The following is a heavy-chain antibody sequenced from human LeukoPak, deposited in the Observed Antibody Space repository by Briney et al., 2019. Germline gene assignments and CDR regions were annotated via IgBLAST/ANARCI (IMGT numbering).Heavy chain of an antibody. CDR3: AREFETPSMTMVRGVTSPFFDY. J-gene: IGHJ4*02. CDR2: ISSGGSYI. CDR1: GFTFLNYG. D-gene: IGHD3-10*01. Sequence: GGSLRLSCAASGFTFLNYGMNWVRQAPGKGLEWVSSISSGGSYIYYAASVKGRITISRDNDKSSLFLQMNSLRVDDTAVYYCAREFETPSMTMVRGVTSPFFDYWGQGTLVTVSS. V-gene: IGHV3-21*01.